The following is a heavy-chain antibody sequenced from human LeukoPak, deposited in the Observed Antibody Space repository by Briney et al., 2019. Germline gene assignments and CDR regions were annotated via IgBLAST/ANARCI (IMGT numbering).Heavy chain of an antibody. CDR2: INHSGNT. Sequence: SETLSLTCAVYGGSSSGFYWSWVRQPPGKGLELIGEINHSGNTHYNPSFKSRVTILVDTSRNQFSLKLTSVTAADAAVYYCARGPDSGSHFAWFDPWGQGTLVTVSS. D-gene: IGHD3-10*01. J-gene: IGHJ5*02. V-gene: IGHV4-34*01. CDR1: GGSSSGFY. CDR3: ARGPDSGSHFAWFDP.